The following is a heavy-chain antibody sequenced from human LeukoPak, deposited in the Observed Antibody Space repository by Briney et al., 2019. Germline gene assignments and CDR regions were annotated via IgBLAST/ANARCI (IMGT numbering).Heavy chain of an antibody. J-gene: IGHJ4*02. D-gene: IGHD3-22*01. CDR3: AKRRYDSSGHFDS. CDR2: ISGSGSYT. V-gene: IGHV3-23*01. CDR1: EFTSELTFSSYV. Sequence: GGSLRLSCAASEFTSELTFSSYVMSWVRQAPGKGLEWVSAISGSGSYTDYADSVKGRFTISKDNSKNTLYMRMSSLRAEDTAVYYCAKRRYDSSGHFDSWGRGTLVTVSS.